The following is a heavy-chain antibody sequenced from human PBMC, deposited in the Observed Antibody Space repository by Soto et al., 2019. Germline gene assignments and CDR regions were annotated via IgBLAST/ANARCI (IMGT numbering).Heavy chain of an antibody. CDR3: ARRVDFWSGYYDF. D-gene: IGHD3-3*01. J-gene: IGHJ4*02. CDR2: IYYSGNT. Sequence: SETLSLTCSVSGGSITDSNYYWAWVRQPPGKGLESIGSIYYSGNTYYNPSLKSRVTISVDTSKNQFSLKLTSVSAADTAMYYCARRVDFWSGYYDFWCQGHLVTVSS. CDR1: GGSITDSNYY. V-gene: IGHV4-39*01.